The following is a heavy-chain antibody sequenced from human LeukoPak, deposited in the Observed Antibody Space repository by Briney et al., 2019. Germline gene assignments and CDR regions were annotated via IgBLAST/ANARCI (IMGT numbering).Heavy chain of an antibody. CDR2: IYPGDSDT. CDR3: ARHLGPLIDILTGYPYYFDY. Sequence: GESLKISCKGSGYSFTSYWIGWVRQMPGKGLEWMGIIYPGDSDTRYSPSFQGQVTISADKSISTAYLQWSSLKASDTAMYYCARHLGPLIDILTGYPYYFDYWGQGTLVTVSS. D-gene: IGHD3-9*01. V-gene: IGHV5-51*01. J-gene: IGHJ4*02. CDR1: GYSFTSYW.